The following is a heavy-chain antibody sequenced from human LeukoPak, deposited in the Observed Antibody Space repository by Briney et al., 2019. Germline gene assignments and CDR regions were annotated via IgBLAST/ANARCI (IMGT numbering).Heavy chain of an antibody. CDR3: ARFNSGWAADF. CDR1: GYSFTNYW. V-gene: IGHV5-51*01. CDR2: IYAGDSDT. J-gene: IGHJ4*02. Sequence: GESLKISCKGSGYSFTNYWIGWVRQMPGKGLEWMGIIYAGDSDTRYNPALQGQVTFSADKSISTAYMQWSSLKASDTAMYYCARFNSGWAADFWGQGTLVTVPS. D-gene: IGHD6-19*01.